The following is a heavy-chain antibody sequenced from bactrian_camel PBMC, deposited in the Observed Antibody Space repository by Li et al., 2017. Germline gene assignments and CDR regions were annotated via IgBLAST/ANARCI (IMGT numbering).Heavy chain of an antibody. CDR2: INSGGGST. J-gene: IGHJ4*01. D-gene: IGHD1*01. V-gene: IGHV3S40*01. Sequence: VQLVESGGGSVQPGGSRRLSCEASGFEFSTCRMSWVRQTPQRGLEWVSAINSGGGSTYYADSVNGRFTISIDNAKNTLTLQMNRLKPEDSAMYYCAALLTGSSVLAWSSLETPNYNLWGHGTQVTVS. CDR3: AALLTGSSVLAWSSLETPNYNL. CDR1: GFEFSTCR.